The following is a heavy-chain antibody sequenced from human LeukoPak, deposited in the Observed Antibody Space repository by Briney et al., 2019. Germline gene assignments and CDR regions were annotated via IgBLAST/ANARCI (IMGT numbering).Heavy chain of an antibody. D-gene: IGHD6-19*01. CDR1: GFTFSSYG. CDR3: ARDPSTIAVAGLDY. V-gene: IGHV3-33*01. Sequence: GGSLRLSCAASGFTFSSYGMHWVRQAPGKGLEWVAVIWYDGSNKYYADSVKGRFTISRDNSKNTLYLQVNSLRAEDTAVYYCARDPSTIAVAGLDYWGQGTLVTVSS. J-gene: IGHJ4*02. CDR2: IWYDGSNK.